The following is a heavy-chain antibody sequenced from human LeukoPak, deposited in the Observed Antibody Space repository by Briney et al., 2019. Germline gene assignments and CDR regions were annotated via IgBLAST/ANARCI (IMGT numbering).Heavy chain of an antibody. D-gene: IGHD3-22*01. CDR2: INPNSGGT. V-gene: IGHV1-2*02. CDR1: GYTFTGYY. J-gene: IGHJ3*02. Sequence: ASVKVSCKASGYTFTGYYMHWVRQAPGQGLEWMGWINPNSGGTNYAQKFQGRVTMTRDTSISTAYMELSRLRSDDTAVYYCARASWSDSTRDYDSSARGAFDIWGQGTMVTVSS. CDR3: ARASWSDSTRDYDSSARGAFDI.